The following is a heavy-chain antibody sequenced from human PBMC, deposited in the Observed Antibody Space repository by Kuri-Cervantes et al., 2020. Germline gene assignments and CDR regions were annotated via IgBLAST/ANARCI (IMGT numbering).Heavy chain of an antibody. Sequence: ASVKASCKASGYTFTSYGISWVRQAPGQGLEWMGWISAYNGNTNYAQKLQGRVTMTTDPSTSTAYMELRSLRSDDTAVYYCAVQFRDSNWFDPWGQGTLVTVSS. CDR2: ISAYNGNT. CDR3: AVQFRDSNWFDP. V-gene: IGHV1-18*01. D-gene: IGHD5-24*01. CDR1: GYTFTSYG. J-gene: IGHJ5*02.